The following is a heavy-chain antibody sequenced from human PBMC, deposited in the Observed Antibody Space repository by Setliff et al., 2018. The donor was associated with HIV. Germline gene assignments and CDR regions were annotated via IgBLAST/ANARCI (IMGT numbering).Heavy chain of an antibody. V-gene: IGHV4-61*02. J-gene: IGHJ4*02. Sequence: SLTCPVSGGSISSGSHYWSWIRQPAGKGLEWIGLIYTSGRTNYNPSLKSRVTISVDRSKNQFSLNLSSVTAADTALYYCASLFHDTSAPWLYYFDYWGQGTLVTVSS. CDR2: IYTSGRT. CDR3: ASLFHDTSAPWLYYFDY. CDR1: GGSISSGSHY. D-gene: IGHD3-22*01.